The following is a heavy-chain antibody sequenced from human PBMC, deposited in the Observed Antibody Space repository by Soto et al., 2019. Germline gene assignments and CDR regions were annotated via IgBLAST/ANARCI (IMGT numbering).Heavy chain of an antibody. V-gene: IGHV1-69*02. J-gene: IGHJ4*02. CDR1: GGTFSSYT. Sequence: QVQLVQSGAEVKKPGSSVKVSCKASGGTFSSYTISWVRQAPGQGLEWLGRISPILGIANYAQKFQGRVTITADKSTSTAYMELSSLRSEDTAVYYCARGVARATFDYWGQGTLVTVSS. D-gene: IGHD1-26*01. CDR2: ISPILGIA. CDR3: ARGVARATFDY.